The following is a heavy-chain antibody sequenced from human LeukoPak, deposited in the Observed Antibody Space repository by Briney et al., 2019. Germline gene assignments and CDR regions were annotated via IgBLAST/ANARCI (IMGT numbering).Heavy chain of an antibody. CDR2: IFYSGSA. V-gene: IGHV4-59*08. D-gene: IGHD1-26*01. CDR3: ARHSGASPHYFDY. J-gene: IGHJ4*02. CDR1: GGSISPYY. Sequence: SETLSLTCNVSGGSISPYYWSWIRQPPGKELEWIAFIFYSGSAHYNPSLTSRVTISVDTSKNQLSLKLTSVTAADTAVYYCARHSGASPHYFDYWGQGTLVTVSS.